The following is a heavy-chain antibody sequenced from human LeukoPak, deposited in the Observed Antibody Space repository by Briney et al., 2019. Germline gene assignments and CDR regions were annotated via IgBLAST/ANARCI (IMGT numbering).Heavy chain of an antibody. D-gene: IGHD1-26*01. CDR2: INPNSGGT. CDR1: GYTFTGYY. CDR3: ARDDPSGSSPINDY. V-gene: IGHV1-2*02. Sequence: ASVKVSCKASGYTFTGYYMHWVRQAPGQGLEWMGWINPNSGGTNYAQRFQGRVTMTRDTSISTAYMELSRLRSDDTAVYYCARDDPSGSSPINDYWGQGTLVTVSS. J-gene: IGHJ4*02.